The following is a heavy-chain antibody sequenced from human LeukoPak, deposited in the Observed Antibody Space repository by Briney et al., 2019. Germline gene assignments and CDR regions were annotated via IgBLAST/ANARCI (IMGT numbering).Heavy chain of an antibody. CDR1: GYTFSGYY. CDR2: INPNSGGT. V-gene: IGHV1-2*02. CDR3: ARGVFWSGYYSYYYYYYYMDV. D-gene: IGHD3-3*01. J-gene: IGHJ6*03. Sequence: GASVKVSCKASGYTFSGYYVHWVRQAPGQGLEWMGWINPNSGGTNYAQKFQGRVTMTRDTSISTAYMELSRLRSDDTAVYYCARGVFWSGYYSYYYYYYYMDVWGKGTTVTVSS.